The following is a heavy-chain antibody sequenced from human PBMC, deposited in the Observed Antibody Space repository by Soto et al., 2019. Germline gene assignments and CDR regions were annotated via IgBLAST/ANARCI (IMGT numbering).Heavy chain of an antibody. CDR1: GFTISSYG. CDR3: GEAIAAPPLQYFVY. D-gene: IGHD6-13*01. J-gene: IGHJ4*02. Sequence: PGGSLRLSCTASGFTISSYGMSWIRQAPGKGLEWVSFIEISDVPYYADAARGRFSVSRDIFKNTLYLQMNSLSAEDTAVYYCGEAIAAPPLQYFVYCGQGTLVTVSS. CDR2: FIEISDVP. V-gene: IGHV3-23*01.